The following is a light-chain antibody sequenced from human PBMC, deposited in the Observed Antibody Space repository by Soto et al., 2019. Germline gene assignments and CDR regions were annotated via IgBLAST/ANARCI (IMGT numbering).Light chain of an antibody. J-gene: IGLJ1*01. Sequence: QSALTQPASVSGSPGQSIIISCTGSDSDVGSYNYVSWYQHHPGKAPKLIIFEVSNRPSGVSNRFSGAKSGNTASLTISGLQAEDEADYYCSSYTIGTTLYVFGTGTQLTVL. CDR3: SSYTIGTTLYV. CDR1: DSDVGSYNY. CDR2: EVS. V-gene: IGLV2-14*01.